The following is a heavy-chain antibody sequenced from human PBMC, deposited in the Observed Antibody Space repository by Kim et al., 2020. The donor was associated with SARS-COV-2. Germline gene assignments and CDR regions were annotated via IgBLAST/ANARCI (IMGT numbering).Heavy chain of an antibody. Sequence: ASVKVSCKASGYTFSNYGITWVRQAPGQGLEWMGWISGYNGNTNYAQKLQGRVTLTTDTSTSTAYMELRSLRSDDTAVYYCARASTGTASTFDYWGQGTLVTVSS. CDR1: GYTFSNYG. J-gene: IGHJ4*02. CDR3: ARASTGTASTFDY. V-gene: IGHV1-18*01. CDR2: ISGYNGNT. D-gene: IGHD1-1*01.